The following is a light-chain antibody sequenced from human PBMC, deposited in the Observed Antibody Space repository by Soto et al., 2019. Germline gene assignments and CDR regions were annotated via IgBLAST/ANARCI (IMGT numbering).Light chain of an antibody. Sequence: EIVMTQSPATLSVSPGEGVTLSCRAGQSVRSNLAWYQQKPGQAPRLLIYGASTRATGIPDTFSGSGSGTEFTLSISSLQSEDFAVYYCQQYYNLRRTVGKGTKVEI. J-gene: IGKJ1*01. CDR1: QSVRSN. CDR3: QQYYNLRRT. CDR2: GAS. V-gene: IGKV3-15*01.